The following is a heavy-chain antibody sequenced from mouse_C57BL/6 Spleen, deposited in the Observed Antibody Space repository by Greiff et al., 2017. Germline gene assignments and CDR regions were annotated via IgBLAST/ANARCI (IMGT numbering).Heavy chain of an antibody. D-gene: IGHD1-1*01. Sequence: EVMLVESGGDLVKPGGSLKLSCAASGFTFSSYGMSWVRQTPDKRLEWVATISSGGSYTYYPDSVKGRFTISRDNVKNTLYLQMSSLKSEDTAMYYCARHGITTEGVYYFDYWGQGTTLTVSS. J-gene: IGHJ2*01. CDR1: GFTFSSYG. CDR3: ARHGITTEGVYYFDY. CDR2: ISSGGSYT. V-gene: IGHV5-6*02.